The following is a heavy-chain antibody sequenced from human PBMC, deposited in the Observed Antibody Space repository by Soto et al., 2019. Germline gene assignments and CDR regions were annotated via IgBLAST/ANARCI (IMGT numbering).Heavy chain of an antibody. CDR2: ISTTSSSI. D-gene: IGHD3-3*01. Sequence: GSLRLSCAASGFTFSSYSMNWVRQAPGKGLEWISYISTTSSSIYYADSVKGRFTISRDNAKNSLFLQMNSLRDEDTAVYYCAREGVAFDYWGQGALVTVSS. J-gene: IGHJ4*02. CDR3: AREGVAFDY. V-gene: IGHV3-48*02. CDR1: GFTFSSYS.